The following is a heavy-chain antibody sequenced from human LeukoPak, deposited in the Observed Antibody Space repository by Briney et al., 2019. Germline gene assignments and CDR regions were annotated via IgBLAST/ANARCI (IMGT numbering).Heavy chain of an antibody. Sequence: SETLSLTCTVSGYSINSGYYWAWIRQPPGKGLEWIGEINHSGSTNYNPSLKSRVTISVDTSKNQFSLKLSSVTAADTAVYYCARHRRYYYGSGPFDYWGQGTLVTVSS. CDR2: INHSGST. D-gene: IGHD3-10*01. CDR1: GYSINSGYY. V-gene: IGHV4-38-2*02. CDR3: ARHRRYYYGSGPFDY. J-gene: IGHJ4*02.